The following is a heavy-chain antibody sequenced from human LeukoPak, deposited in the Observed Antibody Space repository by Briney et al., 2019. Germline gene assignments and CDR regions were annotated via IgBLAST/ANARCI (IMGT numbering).Heavy chain of an antibody. CDR2: IYYSGSS. CDR3: ARRLRQNLFDP. Sequence: SETLSLTCTVSGVSISSDYWSWIRLPPGKGLEWIGYIYYSGSSNYNPSLKSRVTMSVGTSKNQFSLKLTSVPAAVTAVYYCARRLRQNLFDPWGQGTLVTVSS. J-gene: IGHJ5*02. D-gene: IGHD4-17*01. V-gene: IGHV4-59*08. CDR1: GVSISSDY.